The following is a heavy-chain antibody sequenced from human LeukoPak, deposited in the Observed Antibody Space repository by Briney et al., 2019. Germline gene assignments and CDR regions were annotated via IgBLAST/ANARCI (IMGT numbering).Heavy chain of an antibody. CDR3: AKDPQWELPSPFDH. V-gene: IGHV3-23*01. Sequence: GRSLRLSCAASGFTFSSYGMHWVRQAPGKGLEWVSAISGSGDSTYYADSVKGRFSISRDNSKNTLYLLMNSLRAEDTAVYYCAKDPQWELPSPFDHWGQGTLVTVSS. CDR1: GFTFSSYG. D-gene: IGHD1-26*01. J-gene: IGHJ4*02. CDR2: ISGSGDST.